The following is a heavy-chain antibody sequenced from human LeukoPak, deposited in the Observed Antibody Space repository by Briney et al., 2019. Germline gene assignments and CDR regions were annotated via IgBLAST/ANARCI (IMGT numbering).Heavy chain of an antibody. V-gene: IGHV3-7*03. CDR3: ARGEYDGGY. CDR1: GFTFNNYW. Sequence: QPGGSLRLSCAVSGFTFNNYWASWVRQAPGKGLEWVANINQDGSQKYYVDSVRGRFTISRDNAKNSLYLQMNSLRVEDTAVYYCARGEYDGGYRGQGTLVTVSS. CDR2: INQDGSQK. J-gene: IGHJ4*02. D-gene: IGHD2-15*01.